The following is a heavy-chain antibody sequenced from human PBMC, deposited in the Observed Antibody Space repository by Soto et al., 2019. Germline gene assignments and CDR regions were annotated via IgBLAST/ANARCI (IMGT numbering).Heavy chain of an antibody. CDR1: GFTFNSYA. V-gene: IGHV3-30-3*01. Sequence: QVQLVESGGGVVQPGRSLRLSCAASGFTFNSYAMHWVRQAPGKGLEWVAVISDDGSNKYYADSVKGRFTISRDNSKNTLYLQMNSLRAEDTAVYYCARATAPGGFSWFDPWGQGTLVTVSS. J-gene: IGHJ5*02. CDR2: ISDDGSNK. D-gene: IGHD3-16*01. CDR3: ARATAPGGFSWFDP.